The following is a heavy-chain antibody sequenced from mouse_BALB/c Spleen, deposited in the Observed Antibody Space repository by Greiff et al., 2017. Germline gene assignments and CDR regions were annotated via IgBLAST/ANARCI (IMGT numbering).Heavy chain of an antibody. CDR2: ISSGGSYT. J-gene: IGHJ4*01. CDR3: ARQGGSYYYAMDY. D-gene: IGHD1-1*01. CDR1: GFTFSSYG. Sequence: DVMLVESGGDLVKPGGSLKLSCAASGFTFSSYGMSWVRQTPDKRLEWVATISSGGSYTYYPDSVKGRFTISRDNAKNTLYLQMSSLKSEDTAMYYCARQGGSYYYAMDYWGQGTSVTVSS. V-gene: IGHV5-6*02.